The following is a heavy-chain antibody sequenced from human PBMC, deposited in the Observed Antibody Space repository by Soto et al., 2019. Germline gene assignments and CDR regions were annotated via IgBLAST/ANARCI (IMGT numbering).Heavy chain of an antibody. V-gene: IGHV3-15*01. CDR1: GFTFSNAW. D-gene: IGHD2-15*01. CDR2: IKSKTDGGTT. CDR3: TTDGYCSGGSCHRGGYYYYYMDV. J-gene: IGHJ6*03. Sequence: EVQLVESGGGLVKPGGSLRLSCAASGFTFSNAWMSWVRQAPGKGLEWVGRIKSKTDGGTTDYAAPVKGRFTISRDDSKNTMYLQMNSLKTEDTAVYYCTTDGYCSGGSCHRGGYYYYYMDVWGKGTTVTVSS.